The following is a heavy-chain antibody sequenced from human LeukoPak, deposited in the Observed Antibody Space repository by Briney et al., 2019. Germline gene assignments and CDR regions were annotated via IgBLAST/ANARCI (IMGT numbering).Heavy chain of an antibody. D-gene: IGHD1-26*01. CDR2: ISNDGSNK. CDR1: GFTFSSYA. Sequence: PGGSLRLSCAASGFTFSSYAVHWVRQAPGKGLEWVAVISNDGSNKYYADSVKGRFTISRDNSKNTLSLQMNSLRAEDTAVYYCARDSGSSDYFDYWGQGTLVTVSS. CDR3: ARDSGSSDYFDY. V-gene: IGHV3-30-3*01. J-gene: IGHJ4*02.